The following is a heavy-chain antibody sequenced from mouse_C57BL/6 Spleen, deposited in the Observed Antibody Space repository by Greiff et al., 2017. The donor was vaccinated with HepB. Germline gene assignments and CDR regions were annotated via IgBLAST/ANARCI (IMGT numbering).Heavy chain of an antibody. CDR3: ARRDGYYPFDY. CDR2: INPGSGGT. V-gene: IGHV1-54*01. Sequence: VQLQQSGAELVRPGTSVKVSCKASGYAFTNYLIEWVKQRPGQGLEWIGVINPGSGGTNYNEKFKGKATLTADKSSSTAYMQLSSLTSEDSAVYCCARRDGYYPFDYWGQGTTLTVSS. J-gene: IGHJ2*01. CDR1: GYAFTNYL. D-gene: IGHD2-3*01.